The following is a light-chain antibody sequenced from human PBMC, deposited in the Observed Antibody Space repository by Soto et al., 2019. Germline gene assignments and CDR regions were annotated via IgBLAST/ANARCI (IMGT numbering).Light chain of an antibody. CDR1: QSISSY. CDR3: QQSYTSRIT. J-gene: IGKJ5*01. Sequence: IQMTQSASSLSASVVYIFTISCLSSQSISSYLSWYQQKPGKAPKLLIFAASSLQSGVPSRFSGSGSGTDFTLTVSSLQPEDFATYYCQQSYTSRITFGQGTRLEIK. CDR2: AAS. V-gene: IGKV1-39*01.